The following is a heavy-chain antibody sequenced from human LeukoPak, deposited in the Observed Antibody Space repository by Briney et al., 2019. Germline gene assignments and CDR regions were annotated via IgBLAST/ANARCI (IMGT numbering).Heavy chain of an antibody. CDR3: AEPGITMIGGV. V-gene: IGHV3-48*03. D-gene: IGHD3-10*02. Sequence: GGSLRLSCAASGFTFSSYEMNWVRQAPGKGLEWVSYISSSGSTIYYADSVKGRFTISRDNAKNSLYLQMNSLRAEDTAVYYCAEPGITMIGGVWGKGTTVTISS. CDR1: GFTFSSYE. CDR2: ISSSGSTI. J-gene: IGHJ6*04.